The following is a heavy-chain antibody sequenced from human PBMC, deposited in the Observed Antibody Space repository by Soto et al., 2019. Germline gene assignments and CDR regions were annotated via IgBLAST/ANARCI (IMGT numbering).Heavy chain of an antibody. J-gene: IGHJ6*02. Sequence: PGGSLRLSCAASGFTFSSYSMNWVRQAPGKGLEWVSSISSSSSYIYYADSVKGRFTISRDNAKNSLYLQMNSLRAEDTAVYYCARDHGDKAMVLAYYYYYGMDVWGQGTTVTVYS. D-gene: IGHD5-18*01. CDR3: ARDHGDKAMVLAYYYYYGMDV. V-gene: IGHV3-21*01. CDR2: ISSSSSYI. CDR1: GFTFSSYS.